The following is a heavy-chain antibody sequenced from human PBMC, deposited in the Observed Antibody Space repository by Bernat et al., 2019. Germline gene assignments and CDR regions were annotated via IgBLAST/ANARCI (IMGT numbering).Heavy chain of an antibody. CDR1: GGSFSGYY. CDR2: INHSGST. J-gene: IGHJ5*02. CDR3: ARGRFVGGSYRYLHNWFDP. V-gene: IGHV4-34*01. Sequence: QVQLQQRGAGLLKPSETLSLTCAVYGGSFSGYYWSWIRQPPGKGLEWIGEINHSGSTNYNPSLKSRVTISVDTSKNQFSLKLSSVTAADTAVYYCARGRFVGGSYRYLHNWFDPWGQGTLVTVSS. D-gene: IGHD3-16*02.